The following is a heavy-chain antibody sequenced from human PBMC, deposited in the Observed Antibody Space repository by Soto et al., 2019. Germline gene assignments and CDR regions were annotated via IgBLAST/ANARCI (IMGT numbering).Heavy chain of an antibody. D-gene: IGHD2-15*01. Sequence: ASVKVSCKASGYTFTSYAMHWVRQAPGQRLEWMGWINAGNGNTKYSQKFQGRVTITRDTSASTAYMELSSLRSEDTAVYYCARDKRYCSGGSCHMIDYWGQGTRVTVSS. CDR2: INAGNGNT. J-gene: IGHJ4*02. CDR1: GYTFTSYA. V-gene: IGHV1-3*01. CDR3: ARDKRYCSGGSCHMIDY.